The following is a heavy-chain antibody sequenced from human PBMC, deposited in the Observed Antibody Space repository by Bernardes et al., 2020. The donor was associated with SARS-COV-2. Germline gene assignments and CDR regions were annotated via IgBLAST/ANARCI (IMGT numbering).Heavy chain of an antibody. CDR3: AHRPWPDSDNWFDP. CDR2: IYWDDDK. Sequence: SGPTLVKPTQTLTLTCTFSGFSLSTSGVGVGWIRQPPGKALEWLALIYWDDDKRYSPSLKSRLTITKDTSKNQVVLTMTNMDPVDTATYYCAHRPWPDSDNWFDPWGQGTLVTVSS. CDR1: GFSLSTSGVG. J-gene: IGHJ5*02. V-gene: IGHV2-5*02.